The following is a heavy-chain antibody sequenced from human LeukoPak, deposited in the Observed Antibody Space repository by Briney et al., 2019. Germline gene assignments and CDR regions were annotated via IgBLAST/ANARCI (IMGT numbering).Heavy chain of an antibody. CDR1: GGSISSSSYY. CDR3: ARDSGVYYDFWSGYLGFDP. V-gene: IGHV4-39*07. D-gene: IGHD3-3*01. Sequence: SETLSLTCTVSGGSISSSSYYWGWIRQPPGKGLEWIGSIYYSGSTYYNPSLKSRVTISVDTSKNQFSLKLSSVTAADTAVYYCARDSGVYYDFWSGYLGFDPWGQGTLVTVSS. CDR2: IYYSGST. J-gene: IGHJ5*02.